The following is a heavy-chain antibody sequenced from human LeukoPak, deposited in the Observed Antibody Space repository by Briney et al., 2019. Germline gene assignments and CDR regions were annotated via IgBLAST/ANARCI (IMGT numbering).Heavy chain of an antibody. Sequence: GGSLRLSCAASGFTFRSNWMNWVRQAPGKGLEWVANIKQDGSEKYYVDSVKGRFTISRDNAKNSLYLQMNSLRAEDTAVYYCAREYSWGQGTLVTVSS. V-gene: IGHV3-7*01. D-gene: IGHD2-15*01. CDR3: AREYS. J-gene: IGHJ4*02. CDR1: GFTFRSNW. CDR2: IKQDGSEK.